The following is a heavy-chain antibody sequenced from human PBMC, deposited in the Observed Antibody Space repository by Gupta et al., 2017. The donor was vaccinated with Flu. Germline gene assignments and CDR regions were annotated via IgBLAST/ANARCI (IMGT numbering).Heavy chain of an antibody. V-gene: IGHV3-23*01. CDR1: GFTFSSYA. CDR3: AKEGRIAAAGISGRANHFDY. Sequence: EVQLLESGGGLVQPGGSLRLSCAASGFTFSSYAMSWVRQAPGKGLEWVSAISGSGGITYYAYSVKGRFTISRDNSKNTLYLQMNSLRAEDTAVYYCAKEGRIAAAGISGRANHFDYWGQGTLVTVSS. J-gene: IGHJ4*02. CDR2: ISGSGGIT. D-gene: IGHD6-13*01.